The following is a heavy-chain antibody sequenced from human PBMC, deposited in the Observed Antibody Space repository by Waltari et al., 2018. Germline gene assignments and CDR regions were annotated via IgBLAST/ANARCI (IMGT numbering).Heavy chain of an antibody. J-gene: IGHJ6*02. CDR3: ARGYYYGSGSAVYYYGMDV. V-gene: IGHV1-69*11. Sequence: QVQLVQSGAEVKKPGSSVTVSCTASGGTFSSYAHSWVRQAPGQGLEWMGRIIPIVGTANYAQKFQGRVTITADESTSTAYMELSSLRSEDTAVYYCARGYYYGSGSAVYYYGMDVWGQGTTVTVSS. D-gene: IGHD3-10*01. CDR2: IIPIVGTA. CDR1: GGTFSSYA.